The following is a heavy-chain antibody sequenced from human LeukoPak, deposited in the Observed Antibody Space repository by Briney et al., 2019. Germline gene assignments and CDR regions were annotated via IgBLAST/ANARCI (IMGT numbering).Heavy chain of an antibody. V-gene: IGHV3-74*03. CDR1: GFTFSTYW. CDR2: IDSDVSST. J-gene: IGHJ4*02. D-gene: IGHD6-13*01. Sequence: GGSLRLSCAASGFTFSTYWMHWVRQAPGKGLVWVSRIDSDVSSTTYADSVKGRFTISRDNAKNTLYLQMNSLRAEDTGVYYCAREATFGSRWDHFGYWGEGTLVTVS. CDR3: AREATFGSRWDHFGY.